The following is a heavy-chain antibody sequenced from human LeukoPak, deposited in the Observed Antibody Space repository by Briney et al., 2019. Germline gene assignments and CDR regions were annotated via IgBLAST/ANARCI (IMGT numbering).Heavy chain of an antibody. CDR2: INPNSSGT. CDR3: ARDVYSSGWYHWFDP. CDR1: GYTFTGYY. J-gene: IGHJ5*02. V-gene: IGHV1-2*02. Sequence: ASVKVSCKASGYTFTGYYMHWVRQAHGQGHEWMGWINPNSSGTNYAQKFQGRVTMTRDTSISTAYMELSRLRSDDTAVYYCARDVYSSGWYHWFDPWGQGTLVTVSS. D-gene: IGHD6-19*01.